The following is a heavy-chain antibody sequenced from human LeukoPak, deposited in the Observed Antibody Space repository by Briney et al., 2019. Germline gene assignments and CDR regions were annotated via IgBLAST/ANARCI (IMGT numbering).Heavy chain of an antibody. D-gene: IGHD6-19*01. CDR3: AGHNKQWRKGPYYMDV. CDR2: IYYSGST. Sequence: SETLSLTCTVSGGSISSYYWSWTRQPPGKGLEWIGYIYYSGSTNYNPSLKSRVTISVDTSKNQFSLKLSSVTAADTAVYYCAGHNKQWRKGPYYMDVWGKGTTVTVSS. CDR1: GGSISSYY. J-gene: IGHJ6*03. V-gene: IGHV4-59*08.